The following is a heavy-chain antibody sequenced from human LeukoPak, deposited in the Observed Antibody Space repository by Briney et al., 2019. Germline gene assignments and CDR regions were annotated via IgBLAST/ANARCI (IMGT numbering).Heavy chain of an antibody. CDR2: ISGSGGST. J-gene: IGHJ6*03. CDR3: ARARSPGYYYYMDV. V-gene: IGHV3-23*01. CDR1: GGSFSGYY. Sequence: PSETLSLTCAVYGGSFSGYYWSWIRQPPGKGLEWVSAISGSGGSTYYADSVKGRFTISRDNSKNTLYLQMNSLRAEDTAVYYCARARSPGYYYYMDVWGKGTTVTVSS.